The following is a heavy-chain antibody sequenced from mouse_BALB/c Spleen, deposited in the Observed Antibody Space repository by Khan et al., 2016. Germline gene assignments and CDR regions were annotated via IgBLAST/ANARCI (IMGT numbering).Heavy chain of an antibody. D-gene: IGHD2-4*01. CDR1: GFNIKDTY. CDR3: ARSPCDYDVGFAY. Sequence: VQLKQSGAELVKPGASVKLSCTASGFNIKDTYMHWVKQRPEQGLEWIGRIDPANGNTKYDPKFQGKATITADTSSNTAYLQLSSLTSEDTAVYYCARSPCDYDVGFAYWGQGTLVTVSA. CDR2: IDPANGNT. J-gene: IGHJ3*01. V-gene: IGHV14-3*02.